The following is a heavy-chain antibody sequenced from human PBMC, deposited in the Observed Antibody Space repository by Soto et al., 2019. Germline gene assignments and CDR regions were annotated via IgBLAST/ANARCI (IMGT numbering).Heavy chain of an antibody. V-gene: IGHV3-23*01. CDR3: AGDGRSYCCPVSAYRLNRSSDL. J-gene: IGHJ2*01. D-gene: IGHD2-2*02. CDR2: ITGSGDKT. Sequence: GKGLEWVSGITGSGDKTYYADSVKGRFIISRDNSENTLYLQMNSLRAEDTALYFRAGDGRSYCCPVSAYRLNRSSDL.